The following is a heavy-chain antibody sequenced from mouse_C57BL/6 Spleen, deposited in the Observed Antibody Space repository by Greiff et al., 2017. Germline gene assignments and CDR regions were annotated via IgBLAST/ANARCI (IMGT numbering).Heavy chain of an antibody. CDR3: TRGNYGSTDFDY. Sequence: VQLVESGEGLVKPGGSLKLSCAASGFTFSSYAMSWVRQTPETRLEWVAYISSGGDYIYYADTVKGRFTISRDNARNTLYLQMSSLKSEDTAMYYCTRGNYGSTDFDYWGQGTTRTVSS. V-gene: IGHV5-9-1*02. J-gene: IGHJ2*01. D-gene: IGHD1-1*01. CDR1: GFTFSSYA. CDR2: ISSGGDYI.